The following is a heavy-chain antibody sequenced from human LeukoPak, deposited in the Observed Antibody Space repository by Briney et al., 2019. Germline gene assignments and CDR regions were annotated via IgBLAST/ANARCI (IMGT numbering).Heavy chain of an antibody. V-gene: IGHV4-38-2*02. Sequence: SETLSLTCTVSGYSISSGYYWGWIRQPPGKGLEWIGSIYHSGSTYYNPSLKSRVTISVDTSKNQFSLKLSSVTAADTAVYYCAREDWNYYGSGSRNWFDPWGQGTLVTVSS. CDR2: IYHSGST. CDR1: GYSISSGYY. CDR3: AREDWNYYGSGSRNWFDP. D-gene: IGHD3-10*01. J-gene: IGHJ5*02.